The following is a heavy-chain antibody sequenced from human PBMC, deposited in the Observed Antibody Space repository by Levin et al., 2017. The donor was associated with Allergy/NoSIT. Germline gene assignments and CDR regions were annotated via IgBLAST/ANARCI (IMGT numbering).Heavy chain of an antibody. CDR2: IHQDGDEK. V-gene: IGHV3-7*01. CDR1: GFMFSTYW. Sequence: PGGSLRLSCAASGFMFSTYWMSWVRQAPGKGLEWVANIHQDGDEKYYVDSVKGRFTIARDNAKNSLFLQLNSLRVEDTAVYFCARVERRWYNELYYHYFHGMDVWRQGTPVTVSS. J-gene: IGHJ6*02. D-gene: IGHD1-1*01. CDR3: ARVERRWYNELYYHYFHGMDV.